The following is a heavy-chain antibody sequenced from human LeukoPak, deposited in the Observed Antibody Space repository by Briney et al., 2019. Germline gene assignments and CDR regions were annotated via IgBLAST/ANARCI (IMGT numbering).Heavy chain of an antibody. V-gene: IGHV3-64*02. CDR3: ARDYPGNGWNGMDV. J-gene: IGHJ6*02. CDR1: GFTFSSYA. Sequence: GGSLRLSCAASGFTFSSYAMHWVRQAPGKGLEYVSAISSNGGSTYYADSVKGRFTISRDNSKNTLYPQMGSLRAEDTAVYYCARDYPGNGWNGMDVWGQGTTVTVSS. CDR2: ISSNGGST. D-gene: IGHD4-23*01.